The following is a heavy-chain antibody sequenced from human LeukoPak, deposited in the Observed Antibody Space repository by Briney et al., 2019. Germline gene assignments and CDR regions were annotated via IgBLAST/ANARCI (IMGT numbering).Heavy chain of an antibody. Sequence: RGSMTLSCAASGFTFSSYSMNWVRQAPGKGLEWVSYISSSSTTIYYADSVKGRFTISRDNAKNSLYLHMNSLRDEDTAVYYCARGCDYFDSSGYCYWGPGNLVSVSS. CDR3: ARGCDYFDSSGYCY. D-gene: IGHD3-22*01. J-gene: IGHJ4*01. CDR1: GFTFSSYS. CDR2: ISSSSTTI. V-gene: IGHV3-48*02.